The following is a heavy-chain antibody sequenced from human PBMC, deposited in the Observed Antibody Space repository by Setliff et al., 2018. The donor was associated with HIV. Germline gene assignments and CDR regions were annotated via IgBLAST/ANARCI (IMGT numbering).Heavy chain of an antibody. CDR1: GDSLSGYY. V-gene: IGHV4-59*08. CDR3: ARGERSYGGNFFDY. Sequence: SETLSLTCTVSGDSLSGYYWNWIRQPPGKGLEWIGYIYYSGRTDYNPSFRRRASISLDTSKNQFSLRLSSVTAADTAVYYCARGERSYGGNFFDYWGQGTLVTVSS. D-gene: IGHD4-17*01. J-gene: IGHJ4*02. CDR2: IYYSGRT.